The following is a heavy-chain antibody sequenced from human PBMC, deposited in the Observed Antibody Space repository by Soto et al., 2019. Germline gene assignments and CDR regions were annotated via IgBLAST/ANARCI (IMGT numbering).Heavy chain of an antibody. CDR2: ISYDGSNK. CDR3: AKALEGYYGMDV. V-gene: IGHV3-30*18. CDR1: GFTFSSYG. J-gene: IGHJ6*02. Sequence: GGSLRLSCAASGFTFSSYGMHWVRQAPGKGLEWVAVISYDGSNKYYADSVKGRFTISRDNSKNTLYLQMNSLRAEDTAVYYCAKALEGYYGMDVWGQGTTVTV. D-gene: IGHD1-1*01.